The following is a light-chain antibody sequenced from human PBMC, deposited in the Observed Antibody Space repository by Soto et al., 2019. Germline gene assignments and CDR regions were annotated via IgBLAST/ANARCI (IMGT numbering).Light chain of an antibody. CDR1: QAISDY. CDR2: AAS. Sequence: DIQMTQSPSSLSASVGDRVTITCRASQAISDYLAWYQQKPGQVPNLLIFAASTLQSGVPSRFSGSGSGTYFTLTITGLQHEDVATYYCQNYNSAPWTFGQGTKVDIK. V-gene: IGKV1-27*01. CDR3: QNYNSAPWT. J-gene: IGKJ1*01.